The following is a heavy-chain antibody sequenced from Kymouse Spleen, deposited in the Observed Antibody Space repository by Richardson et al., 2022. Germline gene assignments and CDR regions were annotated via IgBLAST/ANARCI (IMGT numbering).Heavy chain of an antibody. CDR1: GGSFSGYY. CDR3: ARVSYSYGSPYFDY. J-gene: IGHJ4*02. V-gene: IGHV4-34*01. CDR2: INHSGST. D-gene: IGHD5-18,IGHD5-18*01. Sequence: QVQLQQWGAGLLKPSETLSLTCAVYGGSFSGYYWSWIRQPPGKGLEWIGEINHSGSTNYNPSLKSRVTISVDTSKNQFSLKLSSVTAADTAVYYCARVSYSYGSPYFDYWGQGTLVTVSS.